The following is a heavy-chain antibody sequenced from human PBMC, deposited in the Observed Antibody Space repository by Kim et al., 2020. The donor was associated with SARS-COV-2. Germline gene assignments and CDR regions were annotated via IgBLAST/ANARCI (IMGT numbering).Heavy chain of an antibody. CDR3: AYNYDILTGGAMDV. J-gene: IGHJ6*02. V-gene: IGHV4-39*01. D-gene: IGHD3-9*01. Sequence: NPSLKSRVTISVDTSKNQFSLKLSSVTAADTAVYYCAYNYDILTGGAMDVWGQGTTVTVSS.